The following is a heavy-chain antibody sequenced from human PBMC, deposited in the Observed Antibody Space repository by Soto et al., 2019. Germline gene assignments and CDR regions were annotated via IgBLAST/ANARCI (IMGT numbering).Heavy chain of an antibody. D-gene: IGHD5-12*01. CDR1: GFSFSSYA. V-gene: IGHV3-23*04. CDR2: VSGGGDNT. J-gene: IGHJ4*02. CDR3: SRCLRESGYWYFEY. Sequence: EVQLVESGGGLVQPGGSLRLSCAAYGFSFSSYAMTWVRQATGKGLEWVSSVSGGGDNTYYADSVLGRFTISRDNSENTLSLQLSSLRVEDTAIYYCSRCLRESGYWYFEYGGQGTLVTVSA.